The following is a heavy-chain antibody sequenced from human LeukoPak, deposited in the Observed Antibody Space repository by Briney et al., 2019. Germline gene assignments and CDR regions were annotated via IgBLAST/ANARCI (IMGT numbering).Heavy chain of an antibody. CDR1: GFTFSNYW. CDR3: ARQNRKIWFGELYTWFDP. Sequence: GGSLRLSCEASGFTFSNYWMSWVRQAPGKGLEWVANIKYDGSEKYYVDSVKGRFTISRDNAKNSLYLRMNSLRAEDTAVYYCARQNRKIWFGELYTWFDPWGQGTLVTVSS. V-gene: IGHV3-7*01. J-gene: IGHJ5*02. CDR2: IKYDGSEK. D-gene: IGHD3-10*01.